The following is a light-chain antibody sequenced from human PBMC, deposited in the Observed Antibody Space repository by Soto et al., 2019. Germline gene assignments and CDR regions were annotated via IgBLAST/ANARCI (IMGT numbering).Light chain of an antibody. Sequence: LLTPPPPRSGGPGGRVTLPSSGRRSHIGAGYDVHYYPQLPGTAPKLLIYGNSNRPSGVPDRFSGSKSGTSASLAITGLQAEDEADYYCQSYDSSLSAYVFGTGTKVTVL. V-gene: IGLV1-40*01. CDR3: QSYDSSLSAYV. CDR2: GNS. CDR1: RSHIGAGYD. J-gene: IGLJ1*01.